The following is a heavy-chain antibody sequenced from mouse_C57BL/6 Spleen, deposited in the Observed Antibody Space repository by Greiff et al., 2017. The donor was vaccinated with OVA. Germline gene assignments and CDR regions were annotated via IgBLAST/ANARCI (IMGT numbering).Heavy chain of an antibody. Sequence: VQLKESGPELVKPGASVKISCKASGYAFSSSWMNWVKQRPGKGLEWIGRIYPGDGDTNYNGKFKGKATLTADKSSSTAYMQLSSLTSEDSAVYFCAREGSTMVTYWGQGTTLTVSS. CDR1: GYAFSSSW. CDR2: IYPGDGDT. V-gene: IGHV1-82*01. CDR3: AREGSTMVTY. J-gene: IGHJ2*01. D-gene: IGHD2-2*01.